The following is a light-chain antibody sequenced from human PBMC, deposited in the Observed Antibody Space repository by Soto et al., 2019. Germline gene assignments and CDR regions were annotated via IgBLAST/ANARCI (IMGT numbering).Light chain of an antibody. V-gene: IGKV3-15*01. CDR1: QSVKSS. CDR3: QQYDNYEIT. J-gene: IGKJ5*01. CDR2: GAS. Sequence: EIMMAQSPATLSVSPGERATLSCRASQSVKSSLAWYQQRPGQAPRLLIYGASTRATGIPARFSGSGSGTEFTLTINSLQPEDIATYYCQQYDNYEITFGQGTRLEIK.